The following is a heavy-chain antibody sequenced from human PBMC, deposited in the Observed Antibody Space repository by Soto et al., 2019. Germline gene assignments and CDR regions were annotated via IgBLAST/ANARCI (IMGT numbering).Heavy chain of an antibody. D-gene: IGHD4-17*01. CDR2: IYYSGST. CDR3: ARRAVTTAYYYMDV. J-gene: IGHJ6*03. V-gene: IGHV4-59*08. CDR1: GGSISSYY. Sequence: SETLSLTCTVSGGSISSYYWSWIRQPPGKGLEWIGYIYYSGSTNYNPSLKSRVTISVDTSKNQFSLKLSSVTAADTAVYYCARRAVTTAYYYMDVWGKGTTVTVSS.